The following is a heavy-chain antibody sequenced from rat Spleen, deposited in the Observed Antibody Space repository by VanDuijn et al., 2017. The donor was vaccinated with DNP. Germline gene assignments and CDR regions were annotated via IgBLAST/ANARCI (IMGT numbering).Heavy chain of an antibody. CDR1: GYSITSSYR. CDR3: ARFGPDLDY. J-gene: IGHJ2*01. V-gene: IGHV3-3*01. CDR2: INSAGST. D-gene: IGHD3-1*01. Sequence: EVQLQESGPGLVKPSQSLSLTCSVTGYSITSSYRWNWIRKFPGNKLEWMGYINSAGSTNYNPSLKSRISITRDTSKNQFFLQLNSVTTEDTATYYCARFGPDLDYWGQGVMVTVSS.